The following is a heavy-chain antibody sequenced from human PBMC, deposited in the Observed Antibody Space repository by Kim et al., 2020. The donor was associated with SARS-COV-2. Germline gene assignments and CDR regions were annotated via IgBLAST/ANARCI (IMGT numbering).Heavy chain of an antibody. V-gene: IGHV3-53*01. CDR3: ARGRTMVRGEKYYYYYGMDV. Sequence: GGSLRLSCAASGFTVSSNYMSWVRQAPGKGLEWVSVIYSGGSTYYADSVKGRFTISRDNSKNTLYLQMNNMRAEDTAVYYCARGRTMVRGEKYYYYYGMDVWGQGTTVTVSS. CDR1: GFTVSSNY. D-gene: IGHD3-10*01. CDR2: IYSGGST. J-gene: IGHJ6*02.